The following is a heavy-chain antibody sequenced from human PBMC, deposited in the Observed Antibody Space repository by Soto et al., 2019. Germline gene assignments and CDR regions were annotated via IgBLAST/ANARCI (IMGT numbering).Heavy chain of an antibody. CDR3: ASPFQLIPQSGSSIVCHYGMDV. CDR2: IIPIFGTA. D-gene: IGHD6-6*01. CDR1: GGTFSSYA. J-gene: IGHJ6*02. Sequence: SVKVSCKASGGTFSSYAISWVRQAPGQGLEWMGGIIPIFGTAKYAQKFQGKVTITEDESTSTAYMELSSLRSEDTAVYYGASPFQLIPQSGSSIVCHYGMDVWGQGTTVTVSS. V-gene: IGHV1-69*13.